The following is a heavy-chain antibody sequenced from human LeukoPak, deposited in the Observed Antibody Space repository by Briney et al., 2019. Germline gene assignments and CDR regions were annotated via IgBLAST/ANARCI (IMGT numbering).Heavy chain of an antibody. CDR2: INTDGSGT. CDR1: GFSFSSYW. CDR3: ARGRYYGMDV. J-gene: IGHJ6*02. V-gene: IGHV3-74*01. Sequence: PGGSLRLSCAASGFSFSSYWMHWVRQTPGKGLVWVSRINTDGSGTAYADSVKGRFAISRDNAKNTLYLQMNSLRAEDTAVYYCARGRYYGMDVWGQGTTVTVSS.